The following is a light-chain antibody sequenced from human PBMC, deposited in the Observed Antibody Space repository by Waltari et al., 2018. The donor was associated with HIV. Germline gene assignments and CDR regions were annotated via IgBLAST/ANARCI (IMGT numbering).Light chain of an antibody. CDR3: QSADSSGTYVV. CDR2: KDS. V-gene: IGLV3-25*03. Sequence: SYELTQPPSASVSPGQTARITCSGDALPKQYAYWYQQKPGQAPVLVIYKDSERPSGIPDRFSGSSSGTTVTLTISGVQAEDEADYYCQSADSSGTYVVFGGGTKLTVL. CDR1: ALPKQY. J-gene: IGLJ2*01.